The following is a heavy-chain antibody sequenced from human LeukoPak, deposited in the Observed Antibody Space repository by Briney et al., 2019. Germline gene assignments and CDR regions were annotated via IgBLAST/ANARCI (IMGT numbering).Heavy chain of an antibody. CDR1: GYTFTSYG. V-gene: IGHV1-18*01. D-gene: IGHD2-2*01. Sequence: GASVKVSCKASGYTFTSYGISWVRQAPGQGLEWMGWISAYNGNTNYAQKLQGRVTMTTDTSTSTAYMELRSLRSDDTAVYYCARDRPWSWCGSTSCYLSPNDYWGQGTLVTVSS. J-gene: IGHJ4*02. CDR2: ISAYNGNT. CDR3: ARDRPWSWCGSTSCYLSPNDY.